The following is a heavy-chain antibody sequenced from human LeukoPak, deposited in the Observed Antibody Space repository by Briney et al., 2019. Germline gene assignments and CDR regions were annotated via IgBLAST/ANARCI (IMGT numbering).Heavy chain of an antibody. Sequence: WASVKVSCKASGGTFSSYAISWVRQAPGQGLEWMGGIIPIFGTANYAQKFQGRVTITTDESTSTAYMELSSLRSEDTAVYYCASVVLWFGELASYYMTSGAKGPRSPSP. CDR1: GGTFSSYA. J-gene: IGHJ6*03. V-gene: IGHV1-69*05. D-gene: IGHD3-10*01. CDR2: IIPIFGTA. CDR3: ASVVLWFGELASYYMTS.